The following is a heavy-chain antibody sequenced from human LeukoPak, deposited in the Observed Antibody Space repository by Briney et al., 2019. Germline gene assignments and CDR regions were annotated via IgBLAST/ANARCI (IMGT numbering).Heavy chain of an antibody. D-gene: IGHD3-10*01. CDR1: GFTFSNYA. Sequence: GGSLRLSCAASGFTFSNYAMSWVRQTPGKGLEWVSAISGSGGSTYYADSVKGRFTISRDNSKNTLYLQMNSLRAEDTAVYYCAKRVTMVWGVITTFDYWGQGTLVTVSS. CDR2: ISGSGGST. CDR3: AKRVTMVWGVITTFDY. J-gene: IGHJ4*02. V-gene: IGHV3-23*01.